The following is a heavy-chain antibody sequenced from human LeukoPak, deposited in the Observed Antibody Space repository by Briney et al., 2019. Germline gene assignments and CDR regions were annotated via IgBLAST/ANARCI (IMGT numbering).Heavy chain of an antibody. D-gene: IGHD2-15*01. CDR1: GFTFNTFS. J-gene: IGHJ4*02. Sequence: PGGSLRLSCVASGFTFNTFSMNWVRQTPGKGLEWISYISSGSTIYYADSVKGRFTISRDNAKNSLYLQMHSLRAEDTAVYYCARFGGGHYFDYWGQGTLVTVPS. CDR3: ARFGGGHYFDY. V-gene: IGHV3-48*01. CDR2: ISSGSTI.